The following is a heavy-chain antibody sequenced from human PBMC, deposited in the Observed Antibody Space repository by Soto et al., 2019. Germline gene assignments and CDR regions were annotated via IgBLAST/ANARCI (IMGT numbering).Heavy chain of an antibody. CDR2: IYYSGST. Sequence: TVSGGSISSGGYYWGWIRQPPGKGLEWIGSIYYSGSTYHNPSLKSRVTISVDTSKNQFSLKLSSVTAADTAVYYCARQVAGCTNGVCYEHFDYWGQGTLVTVSS. J-gene: IGHJ4*02. D-gene: IGHD2-8*01. CDR3: ARQVAGCTNGVCYEHFDY. V-gene: IGHV4-39*01. CDR1: GGSISSGGYY.